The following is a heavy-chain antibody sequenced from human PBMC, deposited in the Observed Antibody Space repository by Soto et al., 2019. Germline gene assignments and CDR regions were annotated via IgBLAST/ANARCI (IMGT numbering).Heavy chain of an antibody. V-gene: IGHV1-69*01. Sequence: QVRLVQSGAVVKMPGSSVKVSCKASGGTFSTSAFSWVRQAPGQGLEWMGGIIPILGTPNYAQKFQGRVTVTADESTTTVYMELSRLRSEDSALYYCAVIHWSSSNNYRYYAIDVWGQGTTVTVSS. CDR3: AVIHWSSSNNYRYYAIDV. CDR1: GGTFSTSA. CDR2: IIPILGTP. J-gene: IGHJ6*02. D-gene: IGHD3-3*01.